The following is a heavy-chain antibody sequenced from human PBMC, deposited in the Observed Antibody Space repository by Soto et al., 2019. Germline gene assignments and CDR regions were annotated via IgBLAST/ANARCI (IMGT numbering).Heavy chain of an antibody. J-gene: IGHJ4*02. CDR2: INDSGDST. Sequence: VGSLRLSCAASGFTFSSYAMSWVRQAPGKGLEWVSGINDSGDSTYYADSVKGRFTISRDNSKNTLFLQMNSLRAEDTALYYCAKGSRGYYGSTNYYYFDSWGQGTPVTVSS. CDR3: AKGSRGYYGSTNYYYFDS. V-gene: IGHV3-23*01. CDR1: GFTFSSYA. D-gene: IGHD3-22*01.